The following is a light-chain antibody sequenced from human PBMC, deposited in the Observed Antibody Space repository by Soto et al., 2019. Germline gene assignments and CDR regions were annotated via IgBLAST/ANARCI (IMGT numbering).Light chain of an antibody. CDR3: QQYGSSPFT. J-gene: IGKJ3*01. CDR2: GAS. Sequence: EIVLTQSPGTLSLSPGERATLSCRASQSVSSNYLAWYQQKPGQAPRLLIYGASSRATGIPDRFSGSGSGTDFTLTSSRLEPEDFAVYYCQQYGSSPFTFGPGTNVDI. CDR1: QSVSSNY. V-gene: IGKV3-20*01.